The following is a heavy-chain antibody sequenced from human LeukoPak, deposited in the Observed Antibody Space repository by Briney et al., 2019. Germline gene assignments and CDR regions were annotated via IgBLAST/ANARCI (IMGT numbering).Heavy chain of an antibody. D-gene: IGHD3-3*01. CDR2: FDPKDGET. V-gene: IGHV1-24*01. CDR3: ATPTHSGFLEWLPSFDY. Sequence: ASVKVSCKVSGYTLTELSMHWVRQAPGKGLEWMGGFDPKDGETIYAQKFQGRVTMTEDTSTDTAYMELSSLRSEDTAVYYCATPTHSGFLEWLPSFDYWGQGTLVTVSS. CDR1: GYTLTELS. J-gene: IGHJ4*02.